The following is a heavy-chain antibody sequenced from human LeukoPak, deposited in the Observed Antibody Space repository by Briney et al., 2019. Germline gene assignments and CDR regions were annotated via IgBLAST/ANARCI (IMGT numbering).Heavy chain of an antibody. V-gene: IGHV3-48*03. CDR2: ISTNGVNI. J-gene: IGHJ3*02. CDR3: ARLMGRDSSGWYGSYDAFDI. CDR1: GFTFSSYE. D-gene: IGHD6-19*01. Sequence: GGSLRLSCAASGFTFSSYEMNWVRQAPGKGLEWLSYISTNGVNIHYADSVKGRFTISRDNAKNSLYLQMNSLRAEDTAVYYCARLMGRDSSGWYGSYDAFDIWGQGTMVTVSS.